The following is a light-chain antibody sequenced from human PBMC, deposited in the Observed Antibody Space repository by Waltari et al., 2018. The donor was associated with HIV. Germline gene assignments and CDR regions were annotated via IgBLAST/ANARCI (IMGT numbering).Light chain of an antibody. Sequence: DMVITNPPDRRVRSLGEGAPINCNSSRTVLYSVNHKNYLAWYQQKLGHPPKLVIHWASTRESGISDRFTGNGSETDFTLTINNLQPDDAATYYCQQYSKTPLTFGGGTVVEI. CDR1: RTVLYSVNHKNY. CDR3: QQYSKTPLT. V-gene: IGKV4-1*01. CDR2: WAS. J-gene: IGKJ4*01.